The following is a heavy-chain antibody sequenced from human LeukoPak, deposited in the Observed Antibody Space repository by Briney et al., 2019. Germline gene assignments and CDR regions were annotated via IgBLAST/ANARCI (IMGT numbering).Heavy chain of an antibody. D-gene: IGHD6-13*01. J-gene: IGHJ4*02. CDR1: GYTFSTYP. Sequence: ASVKVSCKASGYTFSTYPMNWVRQAPGQGLEWMGWINPNSGGTNYAQKFQGWVTMTRDTSISTAYMELSRLRSDDTAVYYCARTNSSSWAQFDYWGQGTLVTVSS. CDR2: INPNSGGT. CDR3: ARTNSSSWAQFDY. V-gene: IGHV1-2*04.